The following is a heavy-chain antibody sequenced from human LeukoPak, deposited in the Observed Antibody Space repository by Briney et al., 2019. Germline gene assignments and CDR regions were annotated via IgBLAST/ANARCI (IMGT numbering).Heavy chain of an antibody. CDR2: ISAGGRA. CDR1: GFSFSSYA. D-gene: IGHD3-16*01. Sequence: GGSLRLSCVVSGFSFSSYAMAWVRQAPGKGLEWVSSISAGGRAYYADSGKGRFTISRENSQETVFMQMNTVRAEDTAHYYCAKGKVNHDGAFDVWGQGTTVTVSS. V-gene: IGHV3-23*01. CDR3: AKGKVNHDGAFDV. J-gene: IGHJ3*01.